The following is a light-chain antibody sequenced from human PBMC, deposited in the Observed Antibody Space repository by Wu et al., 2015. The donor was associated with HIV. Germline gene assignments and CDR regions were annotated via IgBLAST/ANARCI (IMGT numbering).Light chain of an antibody. J-gene: IGKJ2*03. V-gene: IGKV1-39*01. Sequence: DIQMTQSPSSLSASVGDRVTVTCRASQSIYNYLNWYQQKPGKAPNLLIYAASTLQSGVPSRFSGSGSETDFTLSISSLQPEDFATYYCQQSHTTPYSFGQGTKLEI. CDR1: QSIYNY. CDR3: QQSHTTPYS. CDR2: AAS.